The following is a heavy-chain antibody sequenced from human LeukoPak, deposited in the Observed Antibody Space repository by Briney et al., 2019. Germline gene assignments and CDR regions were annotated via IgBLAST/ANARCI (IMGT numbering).Heavy chain of an antibody. Sequence: ASVKVSCKASGYTFTGYYMHWVRQAPGQGLEWMGWINPNSGGTNYAQKFQGRVTMIRDTSIGTAYMELSRLRSDDTAVYYCARGPYDFWSGYSDYWGQGTLVTVSS. CDR3: ARGPYDFWSGYSDY. CDR1: GYTFTGYY. V-gene: IGHV1-2*02. D-gene: IGHD3-3*01. J-gene: IGHJ4*02. CDR2: INPNSGGT.